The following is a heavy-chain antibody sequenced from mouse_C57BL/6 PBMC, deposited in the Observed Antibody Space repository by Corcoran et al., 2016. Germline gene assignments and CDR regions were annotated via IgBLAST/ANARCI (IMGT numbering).Heavy chain of an antibody. CDR2: INPNNGGT. CDR3: ARSGGPYYAMDY. V-gene: IGHV1-26*01. J-gene: IGHJ4*01. CDR1: GYTFTDYY. D-gene: IGHD3-1*01. Sequence: EVQLQQSGPELVKPGASVKISCKASGYTFTDYYMNWVKQSHGKSLEWIGDINPNNGGTSYNQKFKGKATLTVDKSSSTAYMELRSLTSEDSAVYYCARSGGPYYAMDYWGQGTSVTVSS.